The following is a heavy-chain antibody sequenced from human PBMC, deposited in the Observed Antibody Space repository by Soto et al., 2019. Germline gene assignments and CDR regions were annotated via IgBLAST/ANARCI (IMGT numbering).Heavy chain of an antibody. V-gene: IGHV3-23*01. D-gene: IGHD3-22*01. J-gene: IGHJ4*02. Sequence: PGESLKISCAASGFTFSSYAMSWVRQAPGKGLEWVSAISGSGGSTYYADSVKGRFTISRDNSKNTLYLQMNSLRAEDTAVYYYAKVMGYYYDSSGYPRAFDYWGQGTLVTVSS. CDR1: GFTFSSYA. CDR3: AKVMGYYYDSSGYPRAFDY. CDR2: ISGSGGST.